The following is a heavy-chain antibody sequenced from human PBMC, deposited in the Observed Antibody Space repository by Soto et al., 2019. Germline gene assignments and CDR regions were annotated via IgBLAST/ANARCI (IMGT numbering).Heavy chain of an antibody. D-gene: IGHD3-16*01. Sequence: QVQLVQSGAEVKKPGASVKVSCKASGYTLTRYDIKWVRQATGQGLEWMGWMNPNSGNTGYAQKFQGRVTMTRNTSISTAYMELSSLISEDTAVYYCARETVSWFDTWGQGTLVTVSS. V-gene: IGHV1-8*01. J-gene: IGHJ5*02. CDR2: MNPNSGNT. CDR3: ARETVSWFDT. CDR1: GYTLTRYD.